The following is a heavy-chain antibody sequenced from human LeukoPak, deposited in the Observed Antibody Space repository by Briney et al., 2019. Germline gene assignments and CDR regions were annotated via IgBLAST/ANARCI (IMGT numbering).Heavy chain of an antibody. Sequence: GGSLRLSCAASGFTFSSYAMNWVRQAPGKGLEWVSVIRGSGGGSYYGDSVKGRFTISRDNSKNTLYLQMNSLRAEDTAVYYCAKVPTGPTAETEFFDYWGQGTLVTVSS. CDR1: GFTFSSYA. J-gene: IGHJ4*02. V-gene: IGHV3-23*01. D-gene: IGHD4-17*01. CDR2: IRGSGGGS. CDR3: AKVPTGPTAETEFFDY.